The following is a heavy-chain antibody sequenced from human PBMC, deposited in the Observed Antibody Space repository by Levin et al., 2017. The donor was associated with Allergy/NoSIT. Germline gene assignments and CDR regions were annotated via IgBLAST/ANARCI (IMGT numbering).Heavy chain of an antibody. Sequence: GGSLRLSCAASGFTFSSYSMNWVSQAPGKGLEWVSSISSSSSYIYYADSVKGRFTISRDNAKNSLYLQMNSLRAEDTAVYYCARGVGGRDLVDYWGQGTLVTVSS. J-gene: IGHJ4*02. CDR2: ISSSSSYI. CDR1: GFTFSSYS. V-gene: IGHV3-21*01. D-gene: IGHD2-8*02. CDR3: ARGVGGRDLVDY.